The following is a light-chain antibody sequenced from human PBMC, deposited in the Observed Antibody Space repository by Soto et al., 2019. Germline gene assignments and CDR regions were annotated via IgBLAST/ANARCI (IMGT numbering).Light chain of an antibody. CDR2: DAS. V-gene: IGKV3-11*01. CDR3: QQRSNWPRT. Sequence: EIVLTQSPATLSLSPGERATLSCRASQSVSSYLAWYQQKPGQAPRLLIYDASNRATGIPVRFSGSGSGTDFTLTISSLEPEDFAVYYCQQRSNWPRTFGKGTKVDIK. J-gene: IGKJ1*01. CDR1: QSVSSY.